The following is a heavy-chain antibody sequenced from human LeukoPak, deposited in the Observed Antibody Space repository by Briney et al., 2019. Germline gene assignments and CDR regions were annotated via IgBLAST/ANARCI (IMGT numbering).Heavy chain of an antibody. CDR1: GLTFSNAW. Sequence: GGSLRLSCSVPGLTFSNAWMNWVRQAPGKGLEWVGRIKSKSNGGTADYAAPVKGRFTISRDDSKNTLYLQMNNLKTEDTAVYYCTTGGDRRGSARYGDYWGQGTLVTVSS. CDR3: TTGGDRRGSARYGDY. CDR2: IKSKSNGGTA. J-gene: IGHJ4*02. D-gene: IGHD6-19*01. V-gene: IGHV3-15*01.